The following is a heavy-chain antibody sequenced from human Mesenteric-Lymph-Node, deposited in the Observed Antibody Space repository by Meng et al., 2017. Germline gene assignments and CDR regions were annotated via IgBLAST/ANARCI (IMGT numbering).Heavy chain of an antibody. CDR3: AKNRFGSGPPDY. J-gene: IGHJ4*02. D-gene: IGHD3-10*01. CDR2: IREDGNEE. Sequence: GGSLRLSCAASGFTFSSYAMSWVRQAPGKGLEWVANIREDGNEEQYVDSVKGRFTVSRDNAKNSLYLQMNSLKVEDTAVYYCAKNRFGSGPPDYWGQGTLVTVSS. V-gene: IGHV3-7*01. CDR1: GFTFSSYA.